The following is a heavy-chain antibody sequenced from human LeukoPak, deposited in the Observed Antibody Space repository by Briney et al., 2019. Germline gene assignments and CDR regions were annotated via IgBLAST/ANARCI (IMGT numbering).Heavy chain of an antibody. V-gene: IGHV3-23*01. CDR3: AETRGTLRYCSGGSCHGLNY. CDR1: GFTFSSYW. CDR2: ISGSGGST. D-gene: IGHD2-15*01. Sequence: GGSLRLSCAASGFTFSSYWMSWVRQAPGKGLEWVSAISGSGGSTYYADSVKGRFTISRDNSKNTLYLQMNSLRAEDTAVYYCAETRGTLRYCSGGSCHGLNYWGQGTLVTVSS. J-gene: IGHJ4*02.